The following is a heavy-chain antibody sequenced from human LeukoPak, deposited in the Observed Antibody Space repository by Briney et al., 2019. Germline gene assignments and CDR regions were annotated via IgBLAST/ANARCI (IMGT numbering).Heavy chain of an antibody. D-gene: IGHD3-22*01. J-gene: IGHJ4*02. CDR3: ARVGPHYYDSSGYFYYFDY. CDR2: ISSSTGYT. CDR1: GFTFSDYY. V-gene: IGHV3-11*06. Sequence: GGSLRLSCAASGFTFSDYYMTWTRQAPGKGLEWVSYISSSTGYTNYADSVKGRFTISRDNAKNSLYLQMNSLRAEDTAVYYCARVGPHYYDSSGYFYYFDYWGQGTLVTVSS.